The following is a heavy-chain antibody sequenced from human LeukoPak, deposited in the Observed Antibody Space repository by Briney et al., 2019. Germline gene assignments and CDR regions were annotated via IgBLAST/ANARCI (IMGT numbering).Heavy chain of an antibody. D-gene: IGHD3-16*01. CDR2: ISRTSEYI. V-gene: IGHV3-21*01. J-gene: IGHJ4*02. CDR3: AGGGDFDY. CDR1: GFSFSIYF. Sequence: GGSLRLSCAASGFSFSIYFMNWVRQAPGRGLEWVSSISRTSEYIHYADSVRGRFAISRDNAKNSVYLQMNSLRAEDTAVYFCAGGGDFDYWGQGILVTVSA.